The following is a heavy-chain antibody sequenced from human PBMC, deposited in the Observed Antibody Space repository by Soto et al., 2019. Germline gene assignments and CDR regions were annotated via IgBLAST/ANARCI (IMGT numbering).Heavy chain of an antibody. CDR3: ASLMSCSRSTSCPLPRTRYYYYYYGMDV. V-gene: IGHV3-33*01. D-gene: IGHD2-2*01. Sequence: PGGSLRLSCAASGFTFNTHGMHWVRQAPGKGLEWVAVIWYDGSRRYYADFVRGRFTISRDNSQNTLYLQMTSLRSEDTAVYYCASLMSCSRSTSCPLPRTRYYYYYYGMDVWGQGTTVTVSS. CDR1: GFTFNTHG. J-gene: IGHJ6*02. CDR2: IWYDGSRR.